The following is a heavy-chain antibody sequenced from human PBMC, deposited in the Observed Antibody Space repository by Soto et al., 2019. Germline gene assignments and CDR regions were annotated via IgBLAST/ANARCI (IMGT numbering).Heavy chain of an antibody. V-gene: IGHV4-4*07. D-gene: IGHD6-19*01. CDR3: AKWSRQVGGWGLGT. CDR1: GGSIRSDF. CDR2: IYSGGI. J-gene: IGHJ5*02. Sequence: SETLSLICTISGGSIRSDFWTWIRQPAGKGLEFMGRIYSGGINYNPSLQSRGTMSVDTPKNEFSVRLSSVSAADTAVYYCAKWSRQVGGWGLGTWGEGTLVTVSS.